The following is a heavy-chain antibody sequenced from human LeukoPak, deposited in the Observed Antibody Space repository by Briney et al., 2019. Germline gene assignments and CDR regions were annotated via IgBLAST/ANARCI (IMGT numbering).Heavy chain of an antibody. CDR3: ARAYSDSSGYYPPYFDY. CDR2: INSDGSST. V-gene: IGHV3-74*01. D-gene: IGHD3-22*01. Sequence: PGGSLRLSCVASGFTFSSYWMHWVRQAPGKGLVWVSRINSDGSSTSYADSVKGRFTFSRDNAKNTLYLQMKSLRAEDRAVYYCARAYSDSSGYYPPYFDYWGQGSLVTVSS. J-gene: IGHJ4*02. CDR1: GFTFSSYW.